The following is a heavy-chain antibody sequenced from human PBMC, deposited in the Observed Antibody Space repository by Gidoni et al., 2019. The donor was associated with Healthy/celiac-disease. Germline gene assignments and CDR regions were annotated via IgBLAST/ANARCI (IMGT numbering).Heavy chain of an antibody. CDR3: ARGPYDFWSGYSPKIWFDP. D-gene: IGHD3-3*01. CDR1: GGTFSSYA. J-gene: IGHJ5*02. CDR2: IIPIFGTA. Sequence: QVQLVQSGAEVKKPGSSVKVSCKASGGTFSSYAISWVRQAPGQGLEWMGGIIPIFGTANYAQKFQGRVTITADKSTSTAYMELSSLRSEDTAVYYCARGPYDFWSGYSPKIWFDPWGQGTLVTVSS. V-gene: IGHV1-69*06.